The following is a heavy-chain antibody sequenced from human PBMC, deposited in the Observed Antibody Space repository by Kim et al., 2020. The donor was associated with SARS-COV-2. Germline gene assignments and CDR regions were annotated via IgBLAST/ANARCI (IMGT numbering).Heavy chain of an antibody. CDR2: YYSGST. Sequence: YYSGSTYYSPSLKSPVTISVDTSKNPFSLKLSSVTAADTAVYYCAREEDYWGQGTLVTVSS. J-gene: IGHJ4*02. CDR3: AREEDY. V-gene: IGHV4-31*01.